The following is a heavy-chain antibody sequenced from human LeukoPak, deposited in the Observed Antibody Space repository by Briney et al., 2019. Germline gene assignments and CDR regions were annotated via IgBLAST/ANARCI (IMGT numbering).Heavy chain of an antibody. J-gene: IGHJ4*02. V-gene: IGHV1-18*01. D-gene: IGHD3-10*01. CDR2: ISANNGNA. CDR1: GYMFSSYG. Sequence: ASVKVSCKASGYMFSSYGISWVRQAPGQGLEWMGWISANNGNANYAQKLQGRVTMTRDTSTSTAYMELRSLRSDDTAVYYCARDRGYYGSGVDYWGQGTLVTVSS. CDR3: ARDRGYYGSGVDY.